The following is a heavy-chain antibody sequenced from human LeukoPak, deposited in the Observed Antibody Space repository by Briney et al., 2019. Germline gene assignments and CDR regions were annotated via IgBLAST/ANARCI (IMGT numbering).Heavy chain of an antibody. Sequence: ASVKVSCKTSGYSENFYGITWVRQVAGQGLEWMGIINPSGDNTWYAQKFQGRVTLTRDMATSTDYMEVSSLRSEDTAVYYCARDNSLGDSAWWFDPWGQGTLVTVSS. CDR2: INPSGDNT. CDR3: ARDNSLGDSAWWFDP. D-gene: IGHD5-12*01. CDR1: GYSENFYG. J-gene: IGHJ5*02. V-gene: IGHV1-46*02.